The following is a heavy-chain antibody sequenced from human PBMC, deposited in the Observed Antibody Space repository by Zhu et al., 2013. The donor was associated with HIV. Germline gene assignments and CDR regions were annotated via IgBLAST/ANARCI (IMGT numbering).Heavy chain of an antibody. J-gene: IGHJ6*02. Sequence: VQLVESGGGVVQPGRSLRLSCAASGFTFSSYGMHWVRQAPGKGLEWAAFISYDGSNAYYADSVKGRFTISRDNSKNTLDLQMNSLRAEDTAMYSCAKGFLGGFYYYYAMDVWGQGTTVTVSS. D-gene: IGHD3-16*01. CDR3: AKGFLGGFYYYYAMDV. CDR1: GFTFSSYG. CDR2: ISYDGSNA. V-gene: IGHV3-30*18.